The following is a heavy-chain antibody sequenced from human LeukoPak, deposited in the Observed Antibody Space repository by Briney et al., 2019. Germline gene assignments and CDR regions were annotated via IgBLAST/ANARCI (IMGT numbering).Heavy chain of an antibody. CDR3: ARGGGWDTIFRVVQYMDV. CDR1: GFTFIGYW. D-gene: IGHD3-3*01. CDR2: IYKGGSGT. J-gene: IGHJ6*03. V-gene: IGHV3-74*01. Sequence: GGCLRVSCVAPGFTFIGYWMHWVRQVPERGVFLVSLIYKGGSGTTYADSVKGRFTVSRDNAKKTMYLQMNSLRAEDKAIYYCARGGGWDTIFRVVQYMDVWGKGTTVTVSS.